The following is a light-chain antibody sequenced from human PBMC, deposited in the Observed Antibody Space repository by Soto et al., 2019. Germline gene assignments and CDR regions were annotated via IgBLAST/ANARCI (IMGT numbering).Light chain of an antibody. J-gene: IGKJ2*01. CDR1: QSINSY. CDR3: QQSYNTPLFT. CDR2: AAS. V-gene: IGKV1-39*01. Sequence: DIQMTQSPSSLSVSVGDRVTITCRASQSINSYLNWYQQKPGKAPKVLIYAASSLQSGVSSRFSGSGPGTDFTLTISSLQPDDFATYYCQQSYNTPLFTFGQGTKLEI.